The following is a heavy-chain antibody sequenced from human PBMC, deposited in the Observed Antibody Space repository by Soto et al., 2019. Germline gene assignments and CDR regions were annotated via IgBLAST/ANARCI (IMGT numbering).Heavy chain of an antibody. CDR2: IYYSGST. D-gene: IGHD3-3*02. J-gene: IGHJ5*01. Sequence: SLTCTVSGGSISSSSYYWGWIRQPPGKGLEWIGSIYYSGSTYYNPSLKSQVTISVDTSKNQFSLKLSSVTAADTAVYYCASPKIAFYNFFVSWGLGTLVTFSS. V-gene: IGHV4-39*01. CDR3: ASPKIAFYNFFVS. CDR1: GGSISSSSYY.